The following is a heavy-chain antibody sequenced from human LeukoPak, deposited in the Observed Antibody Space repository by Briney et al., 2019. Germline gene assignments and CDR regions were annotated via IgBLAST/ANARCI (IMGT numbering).Heavy chain of an antibody. CDR3: ARVGYCSGGSCYLHGMDV. CDR1: GGSFSGYY. J-gene: IGHJ6*04. D-gene: IGHD2-15*01. V-gene: IGHV4-34*01. Sequence: SETLSLTCAVYGGSFSGYYWSWIRQPPGKGLEWIGEINHSGSTNYSPSLKSRVTISVDTSKNQFSLKLSSVTAADTAVYYCARVGYCSGGSCYLHGMDVWGNGTTVTVSS. CDR2: INHSGST.